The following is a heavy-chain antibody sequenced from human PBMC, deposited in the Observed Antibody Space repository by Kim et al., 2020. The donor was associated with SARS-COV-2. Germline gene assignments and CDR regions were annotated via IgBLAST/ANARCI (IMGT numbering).Heavy chain of an antibody. CDR3: ARDGHGIYKYNWFDP. D-gene: IGHD5-12*01. CDR1: GGSISSGGYY. V-gene: IGHV4-31*03. CDR2: IYYSGST. Sequence: SETLSLTCTVSGGSISSGGYYWSWIRQHPGKGLEWIGYIYYSGSTYYNPSLKSRVTISVDTSKNQFSLKLSSVTAADTAVYYCARDGHGIYKYNWFDPWGQGTLVTVSS. J-gene: IGHJ5*02.